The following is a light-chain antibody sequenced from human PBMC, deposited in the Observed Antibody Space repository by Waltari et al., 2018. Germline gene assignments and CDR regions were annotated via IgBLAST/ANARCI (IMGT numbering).Light chain of an antibody. J-gene: IGLJ1*01. Sequence: QSALTQPRSVSGSPGQSVTISCTGTRSDVGAYDYVSWYQHSPGKAPKLTIYDVTERPSGVPDRFSGSKSDNKASLTISGLQADDEAHYYCCSYAGRYTNYVFGSGTKVTVL. CDR1: RSDVGAYDY. V-gene: IGLV2-11*01. CDR3: CSYAGRYTNYV. CDR2: DVT.